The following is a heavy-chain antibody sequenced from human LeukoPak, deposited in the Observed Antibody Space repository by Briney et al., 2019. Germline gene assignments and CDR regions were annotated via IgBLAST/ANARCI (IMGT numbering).Heavy chain of an antibody. V-gene: IGHV1-69*13. CDR1: GYTFTSYG. Sequence: ASLKVSCKASGYTFTSYGMSWVRQAPGQGLEWMAGIIPILGTANYAQKSQGRVTITADESTSTAYMELSSLRSEDTAVYYCARLCIAVAGTHFDYWGQGTLVTVSS. CDR2: IIPILGTA. CDR3: ARLCIAVAGTHFDY. D-gene: IGHD6-19*01. J-gene: IGHJ4*02.